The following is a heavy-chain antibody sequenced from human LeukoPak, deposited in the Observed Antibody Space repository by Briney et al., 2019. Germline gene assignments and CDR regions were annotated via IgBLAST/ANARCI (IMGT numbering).Heavy chain of an antibody. V-gene: IGHV3-23*01. D-gene: IGHD3-22*01. CDR1: GFTFSSYA. J-gene: IGHJ4*02. CDR2: ISGSGGST. CDR3: AKILRNYYYDSSGPVDY. Sequence: GGSLRLSCAASGFTFSSYAMSWVRQAPGKGLEWVSAISGSGGSTYYADSVKGRFTISRDNSKNPLYLQMNSLRAEDTAVYYCAKILRNYYYDSSGPVDYWGQGTLVTVSS.